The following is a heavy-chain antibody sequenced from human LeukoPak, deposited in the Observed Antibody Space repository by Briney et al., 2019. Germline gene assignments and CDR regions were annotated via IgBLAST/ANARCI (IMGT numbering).Heavy chain of an antibody. J-gene: IGHJ3*02. V-gene: IGHV3-30*18. D-gene: IGHD1-14*01. CDR2: ISYDGSNK. CDR3: AKGNPLGAFDI. CDR1: GFTFSSYD. Sequence: SGGSLRLSCAASGFTFSSYDMHWVRQAPGKGLEWVAVISYDGSNKYYADSVKGRFTISRDNSKNTLYLQMNSLRAEDTAVYYCAKGNPLGAFDIWGQGTMVTVSS.